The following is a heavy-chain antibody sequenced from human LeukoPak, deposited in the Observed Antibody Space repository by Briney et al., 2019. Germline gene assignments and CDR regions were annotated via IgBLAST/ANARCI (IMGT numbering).Heavy chain of an antibody. CDR1: GCSFTNFW. CDR3: ARLICIGDSCYSKWDYYNGMDV. Sequence: GESLKISCKGSGCSFTNFWIGWVRQMPGKGLEWMGIIYPGDSDTRYNPSFQGQVTMSADKSISTACLQWSSLKASDTAMYYCARLICIGDSCYSKWDYYNGMDVWGQGTTVTVSS. J-gene: IGHJ6*02. CDR2: IYPGDSDT. V-gene: IGHV5-51*01. D-gene: IGHD2-15*01.